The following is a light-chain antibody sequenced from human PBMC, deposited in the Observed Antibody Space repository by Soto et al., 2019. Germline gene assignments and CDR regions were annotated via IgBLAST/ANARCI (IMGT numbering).Light chain of an antibody. CDR1: QSVSSY. J-gene: IGKJ4*01. V-gene: IGKV3-11*01. CDR2: DAS. CDR3: QQRSSWPLT. Sequence: EIVMTQSPATLSLSPGERATLSCRASQSVSSYLAWYQQKAGQAPRPLIYDASNRATGIPARFSGSGSGTDFTLTISSLEPEDFAVYYCQQRSSWPLTFGGGTKVVIK.